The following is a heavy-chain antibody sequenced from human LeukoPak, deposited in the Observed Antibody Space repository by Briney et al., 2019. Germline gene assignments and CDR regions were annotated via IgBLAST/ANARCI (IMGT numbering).Heavy chain of an antibody. CDR2: INPNSGGT. V-gene: IGHV1-2*02. J-gene: IGHJ4*02. Sequence: ASVKDSCKASGYTFTHYYLHWVRQAPGQGLECMGWINPNSGGTNYAQKFQGRVTMTRDTSISTAYMELSRLRSDDTAVYYCARLLWFGELFDYWGQGTLVTVSS. D-gene: IGHD3-10*01. CDR3: ARLLWFGELFDY. CDR1: GYTFTHYY.